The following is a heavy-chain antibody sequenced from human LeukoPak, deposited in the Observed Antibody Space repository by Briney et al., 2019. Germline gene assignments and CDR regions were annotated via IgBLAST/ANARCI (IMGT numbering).Heavy chain of an antibody. CDR2: ISYDGSNK. Sequence: PGGSLRLSCAASGFTFSSYAMHWVRRAPGKGLEWVAVISYDGSNKYYADSVKGRFTISRDNSKNTLYLQMNSLRAEDTAVYYCARDVAGYGMDVWGQGTTVTVFS. CDR3: ARDVAGYGMDV. D-gene: IGHD3-10*01. V-gene: IGHV3-30-3*01. J-gene: IGHJ6*02. CDR1: GFTFSSYA.